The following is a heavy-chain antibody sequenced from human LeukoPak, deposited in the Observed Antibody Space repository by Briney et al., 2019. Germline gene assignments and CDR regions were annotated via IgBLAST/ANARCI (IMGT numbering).Heavy chain of an antibody. D-gene: IGHD1-14*01. V-gene: IGHV4-34*01. CDR2: INHSGST. CDR3: ARGRRQKPFDY. Sequence: PSETLSLTCAVYGGSFSGYYWSWVRQPPGKGLGWMGEINHSGSTNYNRSLKSRVTISVDTSKNQFALKPSSVTAGDTALYYSARGRRQKPFDYWGQGPLVTVSS. J-gene: IGHJ4*02. CDR1: GGSFSGYY.